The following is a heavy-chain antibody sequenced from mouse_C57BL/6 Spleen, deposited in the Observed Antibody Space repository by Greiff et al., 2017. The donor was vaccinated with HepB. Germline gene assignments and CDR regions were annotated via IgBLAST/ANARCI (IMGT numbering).Heavy chain of an antibody. J-gene: IGHJ2*01. V-gene: IGHV1-50*01. CDR3: ARSGWDYYFDD. CDR1: GYTFTSYW. D-gene: IGHD3-2*02. CDR2: IDPSDSYT. Sequence: QVQLQQPGAELVKPGASVKLSCKASGYTFTSYWMQWVKQRPGQGLEWIGEIDPSDSYTNYNQKFKGKATLTVDTSSSTAYMQLSSLTSEDSAVYDCARSGWDYYFDDWGQGTTLTVSS.